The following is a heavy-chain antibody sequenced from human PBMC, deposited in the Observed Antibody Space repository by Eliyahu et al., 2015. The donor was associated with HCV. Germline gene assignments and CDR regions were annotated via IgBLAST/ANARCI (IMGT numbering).Heavy chain of an antibody. CDR2: ISGSGGST. CDR3: AKDREYYYDSSGYYY. V-gene: IGHV3-23*04. J-gene: IGHJ4*02. CDR1: GFXFSSYA. Sequence: EVQLVESGGGLVQPGGSLRLXXAAXGFXFSSYAMSWVRQAPGKGLEWVSAISGSGGSTYYADSVKGRFTISRDNSKNTLYLQMNSLRAEDTAVYYCAKDREYYYDSSGYYYWGQGTLVTVSS. D-gene: IGHD3-22*01.